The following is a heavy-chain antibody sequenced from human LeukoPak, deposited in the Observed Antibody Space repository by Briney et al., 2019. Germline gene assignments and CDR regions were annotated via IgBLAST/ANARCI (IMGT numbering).Heavy chain of an antibody. J-gene: IGHJ6*03. CDR3: AGDSSSPLYYYYMDV. CDR2: INPNSGGT. Sequence: ASVKVSCKASGYTFTGYYMHWVRQAPGQGLEWMGRINPNSGGTNYAQKFQGRVTMTRDTSISTAYMKLSRLRSDDTAVYYCAGDSSSPLYYYYMDVWGKGTTVTVSS. D-gene: IGHD6-13*01. V-gene: IGHV1-2*06. CDR1: GYTFTGYY.